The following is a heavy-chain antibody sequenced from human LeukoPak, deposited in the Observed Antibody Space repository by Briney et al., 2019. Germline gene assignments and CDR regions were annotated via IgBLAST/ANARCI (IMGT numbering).Heavy chain of an antibody. D-gene: IGHD1-26*01. CDR3: ARDMGGESAFDI. J-gene: IGHJ3*02. V-gene: IGHV6-1*01. CDR2: TYYRSKWYN. Sequence: SQTLSLTCAISGDSVSSNSGAWNWIRQSPSGGLDWLGRTYYRSKWYNDYAVSVKSRITINPDTSKNHFSLQLNSVTPEDTALYYCARDMGGESAFDIWGQGTMVTVSS. CDR1: GDSVSSNSGA.